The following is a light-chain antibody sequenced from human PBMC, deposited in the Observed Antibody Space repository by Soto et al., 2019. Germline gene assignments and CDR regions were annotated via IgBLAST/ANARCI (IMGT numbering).Light chain of an antibody. J-gene: IGLJ1*01. CDR1: SSDFGNYNL. CDR2: EVN. V-gene: IGLV2-23*02. Sequence: QSVLTQPASVSGSPGQSITISCTGTSSDFGNYNLVSWYQQHPGKVPKLILFEVNKRPSGVSGRFSGSKSGNTASLTISGLQAEHEAAYYCCSFTSSNTHVFGTGTKLTVL. CDR3: CSFTSSNTHV.